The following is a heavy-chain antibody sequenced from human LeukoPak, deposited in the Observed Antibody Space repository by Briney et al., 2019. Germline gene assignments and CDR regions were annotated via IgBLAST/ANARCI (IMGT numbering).Heavy chain of an antibody. V-gene: IGHV3-23*01. CDR3: ARIYLKQASAS. Sequence: PGGSLRLSCAASGFTFSSYAMSWVRQAPGKGLEWVSAISGSGGSTYYADSVKGRFTISRGNAKNSVSLQMNSLRAEDTAVYYCARIYLKQASASWGQGTLVTVSS. D-gene: IGHD3-10*01. CDR1: GFTFSSYA. CDR2: ISGSGGST. J-gene: IGHJ5*02.